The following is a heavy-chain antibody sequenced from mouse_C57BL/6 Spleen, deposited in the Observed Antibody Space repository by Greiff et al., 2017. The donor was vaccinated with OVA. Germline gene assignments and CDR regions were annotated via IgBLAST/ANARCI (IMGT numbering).Heavy chain of an antibody. Sequence: VQLKESGGGLVQPTGSLKLSCAASGFSFNTYAMNWVRQAPGKGLEWVARIRSKSNNYATYYADSVKDRFTISRDDSESMLYLQMNNLKTEDTAMYYCVVEDYAMDYWGQGTSVTVSS. J-gene: IGHJ4*01. CDR2: IRSKSNNYAT. V-gene: IGHV10-1*01. CDR3: VVEDYAMDY. CDR1: GFSFNTYA.